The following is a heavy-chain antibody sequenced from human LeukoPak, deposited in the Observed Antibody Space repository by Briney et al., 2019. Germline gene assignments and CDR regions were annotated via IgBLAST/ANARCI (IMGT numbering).Heavy chain of an antibody. Sequence: SETLSLTCTVSGGSISSSTYYWDWIRQPPGKGLEWIGSIYYSGSTYYNPSLKSRVTMSVDTSKEQLSLKLSSVTAADTAVYYCARQDDYNFDYWGQGTLVTVSS. CDR2: IYYSGST. CDR3: ARQDDYNFDY. CDR1: GGSISSSTYY. J-gene: IGHJ4*02. D-gene: IGHD5-24*01. V-gene: IGHV4-39*01.